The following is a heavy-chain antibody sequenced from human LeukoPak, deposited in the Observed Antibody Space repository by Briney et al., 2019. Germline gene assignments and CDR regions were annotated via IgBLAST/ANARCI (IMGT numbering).Heavy chain of an antibody. CDR1: GGSITSYY. CDR3: ARDGFYDSSGYYYNWVFDY. V-gene: IGHV4-4*07. D-gene: IGHD3-22*01. CDR2: IYTTGST. J-gene: IGHJ4*02. Sequence: SETLSLTCTVSGGSITSYYWSWIRQPAGKGLEWIGRIYTTGSTYYNHFLKSRVTMAVDTSKNQFPLRLSSVTAADTAVYYCARDGFYDSSGYYYNWVFDYWGQGTLVTVSS.